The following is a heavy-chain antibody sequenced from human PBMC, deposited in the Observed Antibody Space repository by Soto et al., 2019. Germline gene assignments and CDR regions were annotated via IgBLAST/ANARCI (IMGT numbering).Heavy chain of an antibody. CDR1: GESFIGYY. CDR3: ARTDIVTTNCFDP. V-gene: IGHV4-34*02. CDR2: INHRGSA. J-gene: IGHJ5*02. Sequence: QVHLQQWGAGLLKPSETLSLTCAVYGESFIGYYWTWIRQPPGKGLEWIGEINHRGSANYNPCLKSRVTISVDTSNNQFSLKLSSVTAADTSVYYCARTDIVTTNCFDPWGQGTLVTVSS. D-gene: IGHD5-12*01.